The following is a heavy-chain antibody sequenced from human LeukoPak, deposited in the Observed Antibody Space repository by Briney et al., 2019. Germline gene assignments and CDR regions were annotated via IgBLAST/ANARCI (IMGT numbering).Heavy chain of an antibody. CDR2: INHSGST. D-gene: IGHD6-13*01. V-gene: IGHV4-34*01. J-gene: IGHJ4*02. Sequence: NASETLSLTCAVYGGSFSGYYWSWIRQPPGKGLEWIGEINHSGSTNYNPSLKSRVTISVDTSKNQFSLKLSSVTAADTAVYYCARRRPLYSSRAFDYWGQGTLVTVSS. CDR3: ARRRPLYSSRAFDY. CDR1: GGSFSGYY.